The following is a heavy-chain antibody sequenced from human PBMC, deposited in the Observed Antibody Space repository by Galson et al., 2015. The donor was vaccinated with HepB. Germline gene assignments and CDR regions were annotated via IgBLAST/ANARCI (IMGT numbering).Heavy chain of an antibody. D-gene: IGHD3-16*01. Sequence: SLRLSCAASGFTLSTYNMNWVRQAPGKGLEWVSFIATGNTHMKYAESVKGRFTISRDDAKNSLYLQMSSLRAEDTAIYYCARDLSTSRRAYDIWGQGTTVTVSS. J-gene: IGHJ6*02. CDR3: ARDLSTSRRAYDI. V-gene: IGHV3-21*01. CDR2: IATGNTHM. CDR1: GFTLSTYN.